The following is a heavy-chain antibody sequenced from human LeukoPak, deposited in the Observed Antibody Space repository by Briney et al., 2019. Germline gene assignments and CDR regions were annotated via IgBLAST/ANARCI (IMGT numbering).Heavy chain of an antibody. Sequence: GGSLRLSCAVSDFTFSDHYMSWIRQAPGKGPEWISYISTSGSTIYYADSVKGRFTISRDNAKKSLYLQMNSLRAEDTAVYYCASNIRGWTHWYFDVWGRGTLVTVSS. J-gene: IGHJ2*01. V-gene: IGHV3-11*01. CDR2: ISTSGSTI. D-gene: IGHD6-19*01. CDR1: DFTFSDHY. CDR3: ASNIRGWTHWYFDV.